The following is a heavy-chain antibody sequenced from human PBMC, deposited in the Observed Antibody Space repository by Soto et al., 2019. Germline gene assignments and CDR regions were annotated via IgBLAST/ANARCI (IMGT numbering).Heavy chain of an antibody. Sequence: QITLKESGPTLVKPTQTLTLTCTFSGFSLSTSGVGVGWIRQPPGKALDWLALIYWDDDKSYSPSLKSRLTIPIDTSKNQVVLTMTNMDPLDTATYYCPHYFYGDYEGNWFDPWGQGTLVTVSS. J-gene: IGHJ5*02. CDR2: IYWDDDK. CDR1: GFSLSTSGVG. D-gene: IGHD4-17*01. CDR3: PHYFYGDYEGNWFDP. V-gene: IGHV2-5*02.